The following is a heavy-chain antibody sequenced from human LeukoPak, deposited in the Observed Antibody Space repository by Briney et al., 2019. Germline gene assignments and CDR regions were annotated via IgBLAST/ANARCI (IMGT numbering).Heavy chain of an antibody. CDR3: ARVEGRALAVIPSGYFQH. Sequence: ASVKVSCKASGYTFTSYGISWVRQAPGQGLEWMGWISAYNGNTNYAQKLQGRVTMTTDTSTSTAYMELRSLRSDDTAVYYCARVEGRALAVIPSGYFQHWGQGTLVTVSS. D-gene: IGHD3-22*01. CDR2: ISAYNGNT. V-gene: IGHV1-18*01. J-gene: IGHJ1*01. CDR1: GYTFTSYG.